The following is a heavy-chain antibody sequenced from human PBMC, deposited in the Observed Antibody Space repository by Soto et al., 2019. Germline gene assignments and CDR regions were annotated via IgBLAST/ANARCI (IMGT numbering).Heavy chain of an antibody. V-gene: IGHV3-64D*08. D-gene: IGHD3-22*01. Sequence: GGSLRLSCSASGFTFSSYAMHWVRQAPGKGLEYVSAISSNGGSTYYADSVKGRFTISRDNSKNTLYLQMSSLRAEDTAVYYCVKAYYYDSSGYPGAFDIWGQGTMVTVSS. J-gene: IGHJ3*02. CDR1: GFTFSSYA. CDR3: VKAYYYDSSGYPGAFDI. CDR2: ISSNGGST.